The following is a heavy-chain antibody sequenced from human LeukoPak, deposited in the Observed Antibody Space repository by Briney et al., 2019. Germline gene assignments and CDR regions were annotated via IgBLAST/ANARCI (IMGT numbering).Heavy chain of an antibody. Sequence: PSETLSLTCTVSGGSISSYYWSWIRQPAGKGLEWIGRIYTSGSTNYNPSLKSRVTMSVDTSKNQFSLKLSSVTAADTAVYYCARGVVVPAAIRFYYYMDVWGKGTTVTVSS. V-gene: IGHV4-4*07. D-gene: IGHD2-2*02. CDR2: IYTSGST. CDR1: GGSISSYY. CDR3: ARGVVVPAAIRFYYYMDV. J-gene: IGHJ6*03.